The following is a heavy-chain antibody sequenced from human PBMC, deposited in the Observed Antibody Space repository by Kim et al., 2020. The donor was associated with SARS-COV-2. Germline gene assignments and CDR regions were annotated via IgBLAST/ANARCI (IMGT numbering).Heavy chain of an antibody. CDR3: AREGSGWPPDAFDI. Sequence: GGSLRLSCAASGFTFSSHWMSWVRQAPGKGLEWVANIKQDGSEKYYVDSVKGRFTISRDNAKNSLYLQMNSLRAEDTAVYYCAREGSGWPPDAFDIWGQG. CDR1: GFTFSSHW. CDR2: IKQDGSEK. D-gene: IGHD6-19*01. V-gene: IGHV3-7*01. J-gene: IGHJ3*02.